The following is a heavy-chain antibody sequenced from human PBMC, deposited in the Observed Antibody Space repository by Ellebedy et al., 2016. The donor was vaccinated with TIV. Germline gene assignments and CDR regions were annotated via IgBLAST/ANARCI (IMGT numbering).Heavy chain of an antibody. CDR3: ARVSVGAARPADAFDI. V-gene: IGHV1-46*04. Sequence: AASVKVSCKASGYTFTSYYMHWVRQAPGQGLEWLGIINPSGGSTSYAQKLQGRVTMTRDTSTSTVYMELSSLRSEDTAVYYCARVSVGAARPADAFDIWGQGTMVTVSS. CDR2: INPSGGST. CDR1: GYTFTSYY. D-gene: IGHD6-6*01. J-gene: IGHJ3*02.